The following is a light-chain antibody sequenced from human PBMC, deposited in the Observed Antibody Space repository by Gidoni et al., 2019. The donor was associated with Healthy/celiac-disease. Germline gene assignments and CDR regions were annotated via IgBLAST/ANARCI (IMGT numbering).Light chain of an antibody. CDR2: GKN. CDR1: SLRSYY. V-gene: IGLV3-19*01. Sequence: SSELTQDPAVSVALGQTVRITCQGDSLRSYYASWYQQKPGQAPVLVIYGKNNRPSGIPDRFSGSSSGNTASLTNTGAQAEDEADYYCNSRDSSGNYVVFGGGTKLTV. CDR3: NSRDSSGNYVV. J-gene: IGLJ2*01.